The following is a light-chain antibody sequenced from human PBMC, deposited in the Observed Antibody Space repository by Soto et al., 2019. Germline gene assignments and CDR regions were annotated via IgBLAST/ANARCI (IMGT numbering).Light chain of an antibody. CDR1: QSLLHSDGYTY. CDR3: MQDAQDPT. V-gene: IGKV2D-26*01. Sequence: EIVMTQTPLSLSITPGEQASMSCRSSQSLLHSDGYTYLYWFLQKARPVSTAKRFSGVPDRFSGSGSGTDFTLKISRVEAEDVGVYYCMQDAQDPTFGQGTRLEIK. J-gene: IGKJ5*01.